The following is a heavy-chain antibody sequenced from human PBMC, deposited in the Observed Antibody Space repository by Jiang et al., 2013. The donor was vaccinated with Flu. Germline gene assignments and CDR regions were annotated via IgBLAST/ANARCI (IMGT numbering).Heavy chain of an antibody. D-gene: IGHD1-7*01. Sequence: KPTQTLTLTCTVSGFSLSNARMGVSWIRQPPGKALEWLAHIFSNDEKSYSTSLKSRLTISKDTSKSQVVLTMTNMDPVDTATYYCARITPELRGYYYYYMDVWGKGTTVTV. CDR2: IFSNDEK. V-gene: IGHV2-26*01. J-gene: IGHJ6*03. CDR1: GFSLSNARMG. CDR3: ARITPELRGYYYYYMDV.